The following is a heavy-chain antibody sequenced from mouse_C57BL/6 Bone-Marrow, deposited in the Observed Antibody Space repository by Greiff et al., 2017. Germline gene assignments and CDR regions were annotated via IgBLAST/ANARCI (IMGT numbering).Heavy chain of an antibody. CDR2: IYPGDGDT. Sequence: VKLMESGAELVKPGASVKISCKASGYAFSSYWMNWVKQRPGKGLEWIGQIYPGDGDTNYNGKFKGKATLTADKSSSTAYMQLSSLTSEDSAVYFCARSHYYGSSLYAMDYWGQGTSVTVSS. CDR3: ARSHYYGSSLYAMDY. D-gene: IGHD1-1*01. CDR1: GYAFSSYW. V-gene: IGHV1-80*01. J-gene: IGHJ4*01.